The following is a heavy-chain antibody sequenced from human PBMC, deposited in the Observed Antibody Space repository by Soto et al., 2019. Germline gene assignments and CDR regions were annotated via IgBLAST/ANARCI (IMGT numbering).Heavy chain of an antibody. CDR1: GYTFTSYY. D-gene: IGHD3-3*01. CDR3: ARGANPRESTILGVARYYYYYMDG. J-gene: IGHJ6*03. CDR2: INPSGGST. Sequence: QVQLVQSGAEVKKPGASVKVSCKASGYTFTSYYMHWVRQAPGQGLEWMGIINPSGGSTSYAQKLQGRVTVTRDTSTSTVYMELSSLRSEDTAVYYCARGANPRESTILGVARYYYYYMDGWGKGTTVTVSS. V-gene: IGHV1-46*03.